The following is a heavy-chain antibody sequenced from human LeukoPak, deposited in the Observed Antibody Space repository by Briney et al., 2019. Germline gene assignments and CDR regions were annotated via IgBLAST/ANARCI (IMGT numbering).Heavy chain of an antibody. CDR3: ARGAVPAALLNWFDP. D-gene: IGHD2-2*01. V-gene: IGHV4-30-2*01. CDR1: GGSTSSGGYS. J-gene: IGHJ5*02. CDR2: IYHSGST. Sequence: PSETLSLTCAVSGGSTSSGGYSWSWIRRPPRKGLEWIGFIYHSGSTYYNPSLKSRVTISADRSKNQFSLNLSSVTAADTAVYYCARGAVPAALLNWFDPWGQGTLVTVSS.